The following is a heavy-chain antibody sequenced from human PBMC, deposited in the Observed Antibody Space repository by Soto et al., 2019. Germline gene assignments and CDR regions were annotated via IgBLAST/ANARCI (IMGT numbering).Heavy chain of an antibody. J-gene: IGHJ4*02. CDR3: AKGKGSSSFYYFDY. CDR2: ISGSGGST. D-gene: IGHD6-6*01. Sequence: GSLRLSCAASGFTFSSYAMSWVRQAPGKGLEWVSDISGSGGSTNYADSVKGRFTISRDNSKNTLYLQMNSQRAEDTAVYYCAKGKGSSSFYYFDYSGQGTLVTVSS. CDR1: GFTFSSYA. V-gene: IGHV3-23*01.